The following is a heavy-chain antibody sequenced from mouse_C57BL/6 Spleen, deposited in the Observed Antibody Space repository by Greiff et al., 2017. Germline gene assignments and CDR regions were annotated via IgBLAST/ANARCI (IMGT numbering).Heavy chain of an antibody. V-gene: IGHV1-39*01. CDR1: GYSFTDYN. J-gene: IGHJ4*01. Sequence: QLQQSGPEQVKPGASVKISCKASGYSFTDYNMNWVKQSNGKSLEWIGVIKPNYGTTSYNQKIKGKATLTVYQSSSTASMQLNSLTSEDSAVYYCAIYYGNYYYAMDYWGQGTSVTVSS. CDR2: IKPNYGTT. D-gene: IGHD2-1*01. CDR3: AIYYGNYYYAMDY.